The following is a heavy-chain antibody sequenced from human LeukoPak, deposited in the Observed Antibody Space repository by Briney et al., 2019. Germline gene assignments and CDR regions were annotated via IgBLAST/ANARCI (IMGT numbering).Heavy chain of an antibody. D-gene: IGHD4-17*01. CDR1: GFTFSRYA. CDR3: ARDHLGDYGDYGQMGTFGY. CDR2: VAYDGSNK. J-gene: IGHJ4*02. Sequence: GGSLRLSCTASGFTFSRYAMHWLRQAPGKGLEWVAVVAYDGSNKYPADSLKGRFTISRDNSKNTLFLEMNSLRAEDTAVYYCARDHLGDYGDYGQMGTFGYWGQGTLVTVSS. V-gene: IGHV3-30*04.